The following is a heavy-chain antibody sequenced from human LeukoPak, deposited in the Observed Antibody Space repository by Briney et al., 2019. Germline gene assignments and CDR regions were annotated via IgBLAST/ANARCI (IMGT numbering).Heavy chain of an antibody. J-gene: IGHJ4*02. V-gene: IGHV4-39*01. D-gene: IGHD2-15*01. CDR1: GGSISSTSYW. CDR3: TRRAYCSGGTCYSDY. CDR2: IYRDGST. Sequence: SETLSLTCTVSGGSISSTSYWWGWIRQPPGKGLEWIGSIYRDGSTYYNPSLKSRVTISVDTSKNQFSLKLSSVTAADTAVYYCTRRAYCSGGTCYSDYWGQGTLVTVSS.